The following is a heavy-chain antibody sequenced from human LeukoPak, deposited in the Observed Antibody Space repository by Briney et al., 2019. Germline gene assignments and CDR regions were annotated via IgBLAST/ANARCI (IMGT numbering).Heavy chain of an antibody. CDR3: ARRWYCSGGICYDAFDI. J-gene: IGHJ3*02. V-gene: IGHV5-51*01. CDR1: GYSFTSYW. Sequence: GESLKISCKGSGYSFTSYWIGWVRQMPGKGLEWMGIIYPGDSDTRYSPSFQGQVTISADKSISTAYLQWSSLKASDTAMYYCARRWYCSGGICYDAFDIWGQGTMVTVSS. CDR2: IYPGDSDT. D-gene: IGHD2-15*01.